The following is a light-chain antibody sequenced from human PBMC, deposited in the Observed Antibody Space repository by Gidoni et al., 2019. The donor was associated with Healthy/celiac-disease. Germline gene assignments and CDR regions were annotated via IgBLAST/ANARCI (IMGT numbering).Light chain of an antibody. CDR3: QQLNSYQFT. V-gene: IGKV1-9*01. Sequence: DIQLTQSPSFLSASVGDRVTITCRASQGIRSYVAWYQQKPGKAPKLLIYAASTLQSGVPSRFSGSGSGTEFTLTISSLQPEDFATYYCQQLNSYQFTFGPGTKVDIK. CDR2: AAS. J-gene: IGKJ3*01. CDR1: QGIRSY.